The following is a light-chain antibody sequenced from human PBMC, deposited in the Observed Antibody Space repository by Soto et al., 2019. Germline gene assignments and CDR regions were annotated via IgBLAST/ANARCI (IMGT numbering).Light chain of an antibody. J-gene: IGKJ1*01. Sequence: EIVLTQSPGTLSLSPGEGATLSCRASQSISSSYLAWYQQKPGQAPRLLIYGASTRATGIPARFSGSGSGTEFTLTISSLQSEDFAVYYCQQYNNWPPRTFGQGTKVDIK. CDR3: QQYNNWPPRT. CDR2: GAS. CDR1: QSISSSY. V-gene: IGKV3-15*01.